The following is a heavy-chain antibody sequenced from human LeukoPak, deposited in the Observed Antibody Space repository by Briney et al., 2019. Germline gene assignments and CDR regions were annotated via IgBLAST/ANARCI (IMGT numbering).Heavy chain of an antibody. Sequence: ASVKVSCEASGYTFIGYYMHWVRQAPGQGLEWMGWINPDSGGTNYARKFQGRVTMTRDTSISTAYMELSRLRSDDTAVYYCARGPSSTVTAGYFDVWGQGTLVTVSS. J-gene: IGHJ4*02. CDR3: ARGPSSTVTAGYFDV. V-gene: IGHV1-2*02. CDR2: INPDSGGT. D-gene: IGHD2-21*02. CDR1: GYTFIGYY.